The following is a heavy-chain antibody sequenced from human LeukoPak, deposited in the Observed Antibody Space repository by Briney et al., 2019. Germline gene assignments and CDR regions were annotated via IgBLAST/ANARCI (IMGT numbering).Heavy chain of an antibody. CDR2: IWYDGSNK. J-gene: IGHJ4*02. CDR3: ARAIDAVAGGDY. D-gene: IGHD6-19*01. Sequence: PGGSLRLSCAASGFTFSSYGMHWVRQAPGKGLEWVAVIWYDGSNKYYADSVKGRFTISRDNSKNTLYLQMNSLRAEDTAVYYCARAIDAVAGGDYWGQGTLVTVSS. CDR1: GFTFSSYG. V-gene: IGHV3-33*01.